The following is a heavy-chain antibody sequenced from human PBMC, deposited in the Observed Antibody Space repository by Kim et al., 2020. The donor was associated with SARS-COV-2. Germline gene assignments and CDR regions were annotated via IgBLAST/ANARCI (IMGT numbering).Heavy chain of an antibody. Sequence: SETLSLTCAVYGGSFSGYYWSWIRQPPGKGLEWIGEINHSGSTNYNPSLKSRVTISVDTSKNQFSLKLSSVTAADTAVYYCARLDDFWSGYFYDAFDIWGQGTMVTVSS. V-gene: IGHV4-34*01. CDR1: GGSFSGYY. CDR2: INHSGST. CDR3: ARLDDFWSGYFYDAFDI. J-gene: IGHJ3*02. D-gene: IGHD3-3*01.